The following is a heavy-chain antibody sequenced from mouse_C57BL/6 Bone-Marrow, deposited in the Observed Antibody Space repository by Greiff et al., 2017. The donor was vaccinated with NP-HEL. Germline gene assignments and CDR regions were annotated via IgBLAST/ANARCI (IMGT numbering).Heavy chain of an antibody. J-gene: IGHJ3*01. Sequence: EVQLVESGGGLVKPGGSLKLSCAASGFTFSDYGMHWVRQAPAKGLEWVAYISRGSSTIYYADKVKGRFTISRDNAKNTLFLQMTSLRSEDTAMDYCARNDYDPAGFAYWGQGTRVTVSA. CDR3: ARNDYDPAGFAY. CDR2: ISRGSSTI. V-gene: IGHV5-17*01. D-gene: IGHD2-4*01. CDR1: GFTFSDYG.